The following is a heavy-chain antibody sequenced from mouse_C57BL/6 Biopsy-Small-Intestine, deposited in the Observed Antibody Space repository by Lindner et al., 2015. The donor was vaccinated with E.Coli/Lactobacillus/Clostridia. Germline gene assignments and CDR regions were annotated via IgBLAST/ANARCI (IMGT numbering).Heavy chain of an antibody. J-gene: IGHJ4*01. CDR3: ARSRNWDAAMDY. Sequence: VQLQESGAELVKPGASVKMSRKASGYTFTTYPIEWMKQNHGKSLEWIGNFHPYNDDTKYNEKFKGKATLTVEKSSNTVYLELSRLTSDDSAVYYCARSRNWDAAMDYWGQGTSVTVSS. CDR2: FHPYNDDT. V-gene: IGHV1-47*01. CDR1: GYTFTTYP. D-gene: IGHD4-1*01.